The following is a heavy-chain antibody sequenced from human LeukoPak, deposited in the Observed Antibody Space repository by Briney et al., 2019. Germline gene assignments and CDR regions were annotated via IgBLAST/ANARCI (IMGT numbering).Heavy chain of an antibody. V-gene: IGHV1-2*02. Sequence: ASVKVSCKASGYTFTGYYMHWVRQAPGQGLEWMGWINPNSGGTNYAQKFQGRVTMPRDTSISTAYMELSRLRSDDTAVYYCARDLYYDSSGYLPYFDYWGQGTLVTVSS. D-gene: IGHD3-22*01. J-gene: IGHJ4*02. CDR3: ARDLYYDSSGYLPYFDY. CDR2: INPNSGGT. CDR1: GYTFTGYY.